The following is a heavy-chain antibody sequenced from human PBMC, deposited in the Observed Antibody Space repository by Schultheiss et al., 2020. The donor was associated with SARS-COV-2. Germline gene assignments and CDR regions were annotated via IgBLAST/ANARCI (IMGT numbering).Heavy chain of an antibody. D-gene: IGHD6-13*01. CDR1: GLTFSRFG. Sequence: GGSLRLSCAASGLTFSRFGMHWVRQAPGKGLEWVAGISGSGVGTFYGDSVRGRFTISRDNSNNILFLQMNSLRAEDTAFYHCAKGKGQQMALDMWGQGTLVTVSS. CDR3: AKGKGQQMALDM. V-gene: IGHV3-23*01. CDR2: ISGSGVGT. J-gene: IGHJ3*02.